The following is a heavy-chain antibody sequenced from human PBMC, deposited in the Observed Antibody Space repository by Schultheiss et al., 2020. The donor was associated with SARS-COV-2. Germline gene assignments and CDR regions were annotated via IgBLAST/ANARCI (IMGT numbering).Heavy chain of an antibody. CDR3: ARRQLSGYIPYYYYGMDV. CDR1: GGSISSGDYY. J-gene: IGHJ6*02. Sequence: SQTLSLTCTVSGGSISSGDYYWSWIRQHPGKGLEWIGYIYYSGSTYYNPSLKSRVTISVDTSKNQFSLKLSSVTAADTAVYYCARRQLSGYIPYYYYGMDVWGQGTTVTVSS. CDR2: IYYSGST. D-gene: IGHD5-18*01. V-gene: IGHV4-31*03.